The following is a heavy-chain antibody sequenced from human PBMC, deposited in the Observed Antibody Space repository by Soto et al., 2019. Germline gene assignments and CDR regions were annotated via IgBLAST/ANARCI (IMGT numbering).Heavy chain of an antibody. Sequence: QLKLQESGPGLVKPSETLSLTCSVSGGSIRYNSYYWGWIRQPPGKGLEWVGGIFYTGTTYYSPSLKDRVTISEDSSKNSFSLDLTSVSAADTAVYFCARLVVVAPVANAWGQRTLVSVSS. J-gene: IGHJ5*02. CDR1: GGSIRYNSYY. D-gene: IGHD2-2*01. CDR2: IFYTGTT. V-gene: IGHV4-39*02. CDR3: ARLVVVAPVANA.